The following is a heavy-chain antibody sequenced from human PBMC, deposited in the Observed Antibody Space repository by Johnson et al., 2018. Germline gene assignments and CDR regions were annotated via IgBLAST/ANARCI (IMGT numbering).Heavy chain of an antibody. D-gene: IGHD2-15*01. CDR2: ISRSSSYI. Sequence: VQLQESGGGLVQPGGSLRLSCAASGFTFSSYSMNWVRQAPGKGLEWVSSISRSSSYIYYADSVKGRFTISRDNTKNSLYLQMNSLRAEDKAVYYCARVSRPYCSGGGCSPGAFDIWGQGTMVTVSS. CDR1: GFTFSSYS. V-gene: IGHV3-21*01. J-gene: IGHJ3*02. CDR3: ARVSRPYCSGGGCSPGAFDI.